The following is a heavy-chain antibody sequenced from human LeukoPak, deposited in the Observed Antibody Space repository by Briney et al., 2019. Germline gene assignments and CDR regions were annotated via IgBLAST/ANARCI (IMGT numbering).Heavy chain of an antibody. J-gene: IGHJ4*02. D-gene: IGHD3-22*01. CDR3: ARFNYYNSSRRFDY. CDR1: GFTFSTYS. CDR2: ISYSGSYI. V-gene: IGHV3-21*01. Sequence: GGSLRLSCAASGFTFSTYSMNWVRRAPGKGLEWVSSISYSGSYIYYAGSVEGRFTISRDNAKNSVYLQMNSLRVEDTAVYYCARFNYYNSSRRFDYWGQGTLVTVSS.